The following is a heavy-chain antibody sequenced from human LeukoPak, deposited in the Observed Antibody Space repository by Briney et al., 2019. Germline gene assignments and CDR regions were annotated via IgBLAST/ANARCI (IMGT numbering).Heavy chain of an antibody. CDR2: VHYSESA. CDR1: GGSISSGGYY. D-gene: IGHD2-21*02. CDR3: ARDRRYCGGDCYDAFDI. Sequence: SEALSLTCTVSGGSISSGGYYWSWIRQLPEKGLEWIGYVHYSESAHYNLSLKSRVIISIDTSKSQFSLKLNSVTAADTAVYYCARDRRYCGGDCYDAFDIWGQGTMVTVSS. V-gene: IGHV4-31*02. J-gene: IGHJ3*02.